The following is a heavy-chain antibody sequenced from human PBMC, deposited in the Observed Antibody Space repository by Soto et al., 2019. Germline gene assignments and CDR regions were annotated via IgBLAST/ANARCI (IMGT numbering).Heavy chain of an antibody. CDR2: IYHSGST. V-gene: IGHV4-4*02. CDR3: AGDRGYCSSTSCHNWFDP. Sequence: PSETVSLTCAVSCGSISSSNWWSWVRQPPGKGLEWIGEIYHSGSTNYNPSLKSRVTISVDKSKNEFSLKLSYVTAADTAVYYCAGDRGYCSSTSCHNWFDPWGQGTLVTVS. CDR1: CGSISSSNW. D-gene: IGHD2-2*01. J-gene: IGHJ5*02.